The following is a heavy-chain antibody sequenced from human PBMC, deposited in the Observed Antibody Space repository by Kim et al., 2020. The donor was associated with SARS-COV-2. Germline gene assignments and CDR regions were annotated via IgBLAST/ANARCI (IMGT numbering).Heavy chain of an antibody. CDR3: ARAASGHAFDI. CDR2: T. V-gene: IGHV4-30-2*05. J-gene: IGHJ3*02. Sequence: TYHNPSLKRRVTLLVDTSMNQFALRLSSVTAADTAVYYWARAASGHAFDIWGQGTMVTVSS. D-gene: IGHD6-25*01.